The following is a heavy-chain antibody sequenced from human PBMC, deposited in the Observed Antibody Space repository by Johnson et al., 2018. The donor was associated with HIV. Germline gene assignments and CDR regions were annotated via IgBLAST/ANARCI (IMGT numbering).Heavy chain of an antibody. CDR2: ISYDGRNK. CDR3: ARSPASRVGDSFAFDI. CDR1: GFMFSSYA. D-gene: IGHD2-21*02. Sequence: QVQLMESGGGVVQPGRSLRLSCAASGFMFSSYAMHWVRQAPGKGLEWEAIISYDGRNKYYADSVKGRFTISRDNSKNTLYLQMNSLRPEDTAVYYCARSPASRVGDSFAFDIWGRGTKVTVSS. V-gene: IGHV3-30-3*01. J-gene: IGHJ3*02.